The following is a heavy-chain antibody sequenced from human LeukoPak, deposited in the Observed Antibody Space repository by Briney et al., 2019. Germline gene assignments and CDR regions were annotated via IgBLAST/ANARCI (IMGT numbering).Heavy chain of an antibody. CDR2: ISGSGGST. CDR3: ATLTPKVYAIPTPDY. D-gene: IGHD2-8*01. CDR1: GFTLSSYD. Sequence: GGSLRLSCAASGFTLSSYDMSWVRQAPGKGLEWVSAISGSGGSTYYADSVKGRFTISRDNSKNTLYLQMNSLRAEDTAVYYCATLTPKVYAIPTPDYWGQGTLVTVSS. J-gene: IGHJ4*02. V-gene: IGHV3-23*01.